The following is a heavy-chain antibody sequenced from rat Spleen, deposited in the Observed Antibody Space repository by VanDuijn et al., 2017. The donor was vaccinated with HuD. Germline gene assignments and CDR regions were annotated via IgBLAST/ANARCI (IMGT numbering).Heavy chain of an antibody. V-gene: IGHV2S30*01. CDR1: GFSLMDYS. CDR3: TRDEGG. J-gene: IGHJ3*01. Sequence: QVQLKESGPGLVQPSQTLSLTCTVSGFSLMDYSVHWVRQPPGKGLEWMGRMKYDGDTYYNSALKSRLSIRRDTSKSQVFLKMNSLKTEDTAIYYGTRDEGGWGQGTLVTVSS. D-gene: IGHD1-11*01. CDR2: MKYDGDT.